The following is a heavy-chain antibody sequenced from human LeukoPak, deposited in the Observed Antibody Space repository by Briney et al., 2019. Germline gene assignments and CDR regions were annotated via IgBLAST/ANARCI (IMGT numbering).Heavy chain of an antibody. CDR1: GYTFTGYY. Sequence: ASVKVSCKASGYTFTGYYMHWVRQAPGQGLEWMGWINPNSGGTNYAQKFQGRVTMTRDTSISTAYMELSRLRSDDTAVYYCAKPITMIVVGFDYWGQGILVTVSS. CDR2: INPNSGGT. V-gene: IGHV1-2*02. J-gene: IGHJ4*02. D-gene: IGHD3-22*01. CDR3: AKPITMIVVGFDY.